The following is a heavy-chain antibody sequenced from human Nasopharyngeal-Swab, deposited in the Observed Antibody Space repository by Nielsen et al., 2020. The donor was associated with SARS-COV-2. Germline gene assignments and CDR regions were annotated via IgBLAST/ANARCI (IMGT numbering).Heavy chain of an antibody. D-gene: IGHD4-17*01. CDR3: AREPAYGDYFDY. Sequence: SETLSLTCTVSGGSLSSYYWSWIRQPPGKGLEWIGYIYYSGSTNYNPSLKSRVTISVDTSKNQFSLKLSSVTAADTAVYYCAREPAYGDYFDYWGQGTLVTVSS. CDR2: IYYSGST. V-gene: IGHV4-59*01. J-gene: IGHJ4*02. CDR1: GGSLSSYY.